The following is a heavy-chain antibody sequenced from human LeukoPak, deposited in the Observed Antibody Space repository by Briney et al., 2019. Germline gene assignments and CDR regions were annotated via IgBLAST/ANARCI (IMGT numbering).Heavy chain of an antibody. CDR3: ARSTWLLDK. Sequence: KTSETLSLTCTVSGGSISSGDYYWSWIRQPPGEGLEWIGYIYYSGSTYYNPSLKSRVIISVDTSKNQFSLKLSSVTAADTAVYYCARSTWLLDKWGQGTLVTVSS. CDR1: GGSISSGDYY. J-gene: IGHJ4*02. D-gene: IGHD3-22*01. V-gene: IGHV4-30-4*01. CDR2: IYYSGST.